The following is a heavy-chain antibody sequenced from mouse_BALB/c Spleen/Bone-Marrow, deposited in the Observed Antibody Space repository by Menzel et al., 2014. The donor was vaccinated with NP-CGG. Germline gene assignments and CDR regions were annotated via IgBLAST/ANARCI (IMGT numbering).Heavy chain of an antibody. V-gene: IGHV5-17*02. D-gene: IGHD4-1*01. J-gene: IGHJ2*01. CDR1: GFTFSSFG. CDR2: ISSGSGTI. Sequence: EVMLVESGGGLVQPGGSRKLSCAASGFTFSSFGMHWVRQAPERGLEWVAYISSGSGTIFYADTVKGRFTTSRDNPKNTLFLQMTSLRSEDSAMYYCARGGNWEDFDYWGQGTTLTVSS. CDR3: ARGGNWEDFDY.